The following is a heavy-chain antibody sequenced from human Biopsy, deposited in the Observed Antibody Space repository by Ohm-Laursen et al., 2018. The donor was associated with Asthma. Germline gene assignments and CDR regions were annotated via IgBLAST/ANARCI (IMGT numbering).Heavy chain of an antibody. CDR2: IKHDGSEK. CDR3: ARTFHFWSPYHAEHSQL. J-gene: IGHJ1*01. D-gene: IGHD3-3*02. CDR1: GFTFGDYW. V-gene: IGHV3-7*01. Sequence: SLRLSCAASGFTFGDYWMSWVRQVPGKGLEWVANIKHDGSEKNHVDSLKGRFTISRDNAKNSLYLQMNSLRAEDTAVYYCARTFHFWSPYHAEHSQLWGQDTLVTVSS.